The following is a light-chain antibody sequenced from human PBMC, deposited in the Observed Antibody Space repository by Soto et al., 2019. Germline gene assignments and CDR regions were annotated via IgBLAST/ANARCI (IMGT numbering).Light chain of an antibody. CDR2: AAS. J-gene: IGKJ2*01. CDR3: QQYYSYPYT. CDR1: QGISSY. Sequence: AIRMTQSPSSFSASTGDRVTITCRARQGISSYLAWYQQKPGKAPKILIYAASTLQSGVTSRFSCSGSGTDFTLTISCLQSEDFATYYCQQYYSYPYTFGQGTKLEIK. V-gene: IGKV1-8*01.